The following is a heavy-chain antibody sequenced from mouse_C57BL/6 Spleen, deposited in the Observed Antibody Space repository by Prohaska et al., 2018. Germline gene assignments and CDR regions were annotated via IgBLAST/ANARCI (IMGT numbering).Heavy chain of an antibody. CDR1: GYTFTSYW. CDR3: ARGGYSNSAMDY. D-gene: IGHD2-5*01. CDR2: INPSNGGT. Sequence: SYKASGYTFTSYWMHWVKQRPGQGLEWIGNINPSNGGTNYNEKFKSKATLTVDKSSSTAYMQLSSLTSEDSAVYYCARGGYSNSAMDYWGQGTLVTVSS. V-gene: IGHV1-53*01. J-gene: IGHJ4*01.